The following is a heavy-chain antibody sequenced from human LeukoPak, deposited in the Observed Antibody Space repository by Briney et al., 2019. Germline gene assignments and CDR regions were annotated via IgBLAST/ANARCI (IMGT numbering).Heavy chain of an antibody. CDR3: VRDLREADH. Sequence: GGSLRLSCVASGFTFSAYCMHWVRQGPEKGLEWVSRICPDGSVVIHADSVKGRFTTSRDNAKNTVFLQMNSLRVDDTAVYYCVRDLREADHWGLGTLVTVSS. V-gene: IGHV3-74*01. CDR1: GFTFSAYC. CDR2: ICPDGSVV. J-gene: IGHJ4*02. D-gene: IGHD3-10*01.